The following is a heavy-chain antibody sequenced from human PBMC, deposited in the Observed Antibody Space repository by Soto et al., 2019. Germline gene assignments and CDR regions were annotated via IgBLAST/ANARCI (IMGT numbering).Heavy chain of an antibody. CDR3: ARANYYGSPGDFDY. V-gene: IGHV3-48*01. J-gene: IGHJ4*02. CDR1: GFTFSSYS. Sequence: EVQLVESGGGLVQPGGSLRLSCAASGFTFSSYSMNWVRQAPGKGLEWVSYISSSSSTIYYAGSVKGRFTISRDNAKNSLYLQINSLRAEDTAVYYCARANYYGSPGDFDYWGQGTLVTVSS. D-gene: IGHD3-10*01. CDR2: ISSSSSTI.